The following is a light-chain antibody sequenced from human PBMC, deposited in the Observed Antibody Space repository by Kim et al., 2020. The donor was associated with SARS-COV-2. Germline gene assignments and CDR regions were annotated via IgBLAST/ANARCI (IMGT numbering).Light chain of an antibody. CDR3: QSYNRDNVL. V-gene: IGLV6-57*03. J-gene: IGLJ3*02. CDR2: EDD. CDR1: RGSSDDNY. Sequence: GKTVTITCTRSRGSSDDNYVQWYRQRPGGVPTTVIYEDDQRPSGVSDRFSGSIDNSSNSASLTISGLRTEDEADYYCQSYNRDNVLFGGGTQLTVL.